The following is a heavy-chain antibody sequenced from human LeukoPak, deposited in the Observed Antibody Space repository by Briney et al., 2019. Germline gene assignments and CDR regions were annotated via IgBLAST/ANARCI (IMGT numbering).Heavy chain of an antibody. D-gene: IGHD3-22*01. J-gene: IGHJ4*02. CDR2: ISSSSSTI. CDR1: GFTFSSYG. V-gene: IGHV3-48*01. Sequence: GGSLRLSCAASGFTFSSYGMNWVRQAPGKGLEWVSYISSSSSTIYYADSVKGRFTISRDNAKNSLYLQMNSLRAEDTAVYYCARDQLFRDYYDSSGYYGVVDYWGQGTLVTVSS. CDR3: ARDQLFRDYYDSSGYYGVVDY.